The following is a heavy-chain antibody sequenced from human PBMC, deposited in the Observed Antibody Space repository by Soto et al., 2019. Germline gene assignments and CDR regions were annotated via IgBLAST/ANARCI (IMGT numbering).Heavy chain of an antibody. CDR2: INPNSGGT. J-gene: IGHJ5*02. CDR1: GYTFTGYY. V-gene: IGHV1-2*04. CDR3: ARETRRNQFDP. Sequence: ASVKVSCKASGYTFTGYYMHWVRQAPGQGLEWMGWINPNSGGTNYAQKFQGWVTMTRDTSISKDYMELSRLRSDDTAVYYCARETRRNQFDPWGQGTLVTVSS.